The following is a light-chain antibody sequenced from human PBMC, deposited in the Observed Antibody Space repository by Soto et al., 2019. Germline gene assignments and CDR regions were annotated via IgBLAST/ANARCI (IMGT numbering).Light chain of an antibody. CDR1: KNDIGSSDY. Sequence: QSVLTQPASVSASPGQAITISCTGGKNDIGSSDYVSWYQQHPGKAPKLIIYGVSNRPSGTSDRFSGSKSGNTASLTISGLQADDEADYYCSSSTSSNTLVFVVGTKLTVL. CDR2: GVS. J-gene: IGLJ3*02. CDR3: SSSTSSNTLV. V-gene: IGLV2-14*01.